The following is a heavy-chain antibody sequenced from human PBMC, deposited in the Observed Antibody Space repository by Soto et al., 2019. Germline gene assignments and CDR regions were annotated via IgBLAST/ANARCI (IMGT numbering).Heavy chain of an antibody. J-gene: IGHJ3*02. D-gene: IGHD2-8*01. V-gene: IGHV3-64D*06. Sequence: GGSLSLSCSASGFTFIIYAMHWVRPAPGKGLEYVSAISSNGGSTYYADSVKGRFTISRDNSKNTLYLQMSSLRAEDTAVYYCVKGVVLMVYAIDAFDIWGQGKMVTVSS. CDR1: GFTFIIYA. CDR3: VKGVVLMVYAIDAFDI. CDR2: ISSNGGST.